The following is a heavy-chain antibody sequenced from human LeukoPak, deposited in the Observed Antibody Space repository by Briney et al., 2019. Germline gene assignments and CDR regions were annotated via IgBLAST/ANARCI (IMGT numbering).Heavy chain of an antibody. CDR2: ISGSGGST. Sequence: GGSLRLSCAASGFTFSTYAMGWVRQAPGRGLEWVSTISGSGGSTDYADSVKGRFTISRDNSKNTLYLQMNTLRAEDTAVYFCASDRNSNNWFYYWGQGTLVTVSS. CDR1: GFTFSTYA. J-gene: IGHJ4*02. CDR3: ASDRNSNNWFYY. V-gene: IGHV3-23*01. D-gene: IGHD2/OR15-2a*01.